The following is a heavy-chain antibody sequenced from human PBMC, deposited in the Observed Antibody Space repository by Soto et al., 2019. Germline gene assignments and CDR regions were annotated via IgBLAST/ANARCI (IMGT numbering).Heavy chain of an antibody. V-gene: IGHV1-18*01. Sequence: ASVKVSCKASGYTFTSYGISWVRQAPGQGLEWMGWISAYNGNTNYAQKLQGRVTMTTDTSTSTAYMELRSLRSDDTAVYYCARSTGVPFYYYYYYMDVWGKGTTVTVSS. CDR1: GYTFTSYG. CDR3: ARSTGVPFYYYYYYMDV. D-gene: IGHD3-10*01. J-gene: IGHJ6*03. CDR2: ISAYNGNT.